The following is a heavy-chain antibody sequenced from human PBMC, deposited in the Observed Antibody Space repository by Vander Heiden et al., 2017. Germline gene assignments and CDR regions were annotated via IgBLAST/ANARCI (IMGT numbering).Heavy chain of an antibody. V-gene: IGHV3-21*01. CDR2: ISSSSSYI. CDR3: ARGRYGGGDCYSSFDY. D-gene: IGHD2-21*02. J-gene: IGHJ4*01. Sequence: EVQLVESGGGLVKPGGSLRLSCPASGFTFSSYSMNWVRQVPGKGLEWVSSISSSSSYIYYEDSVKGRFTISRDNTKNSLYLQMNSLRAEETAVYYCARGRYGGGDCYSSFDYGGHGTLVTVSS. CDR1: GFTFSSYS.